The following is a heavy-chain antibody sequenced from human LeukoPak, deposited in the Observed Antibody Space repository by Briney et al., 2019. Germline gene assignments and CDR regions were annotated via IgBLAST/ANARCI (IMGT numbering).Heavy chain of an antibody. CDR1: GGSISSGGYS. D-gene: IGHD4-23*01. J-gene: IGHJ4*02. Sequence: SETLSLTCAVSGGSISSGGYSWGWIRQPPGKGLEWIGYIYHSGSTYYNPSLKSRVTISVDRSKNQFSLKLSSVTAADTAVYYCARDYGGAIDYWGQGTLVTVSS. CDR3: ARDYGGAIDY. V-gene: IGHV4-30-2*01. CDR2: IYHSGST.